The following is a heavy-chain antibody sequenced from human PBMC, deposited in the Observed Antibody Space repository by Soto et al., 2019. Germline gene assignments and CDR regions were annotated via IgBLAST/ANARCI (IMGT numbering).Heavy chain of an antibody. CDR1: GFTFSSYA. Sequence: GGSLRLSCAASGFTFSSYAMSWVRQAPGKGLEWVSAISGSGGSTYYADSVKGRFTISRDNSKNTLYLQMNSLRAEDTAVYYCATESANWGFPPPGREDPFDYWGQGTLVTVSS. J-gene: IGHJ4*02. V-gene: IGHV3-23*01. CDR3: ATESANWGFPPPGREDPFDY. D-gene: IGHD7-27*01. CDR2: ISGSGGST.